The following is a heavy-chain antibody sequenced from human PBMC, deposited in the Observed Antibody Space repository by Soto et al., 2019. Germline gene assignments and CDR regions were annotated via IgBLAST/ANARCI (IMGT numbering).Heavy chain of an antibody. V-gene: IGHV4-59*08. CDR3: VRQGFGALHGRVDV. CDR1: GDSVSSYK. Sequence: QVQLQESGPGLVKPSETLSLTCTVAGDSVSSYKWCWIRLTPGQGLKWIGYIDNNGGTRYNPSLRSRVTISVDTSPNRFSLRLTSVTASDTAVYYGVRQGFGALHGRVDVWGQGTTVTVSS. J-gene: IGHJ6*02. D-gene: IGHD3-10*01. CDR2: IDNNGGT.